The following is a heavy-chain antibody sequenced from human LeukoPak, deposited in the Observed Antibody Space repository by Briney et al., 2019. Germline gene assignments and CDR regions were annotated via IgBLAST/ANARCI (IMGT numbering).Heavy chain of an antibody. CDR1: GFTFSRYW. CDR3: ARAPDPNQSYCTSSSCYYYSGMDV. D-gene: IGHD2-2*01. J-gene: IGHJ6*02. CDR2: INSDGSST. V-gene: IGHV3-74*01. Sequence: GGSVTLFCAASGFTFSRYWMHWVRHAPGKGLVWVSRINSDGSSTSYADSVKGVFTISRDNARNSLLLQMNSLRAEDTAVYYCARAPDPNQSYCTSSSCYYYSGMDVWGQGTTVTVSS.